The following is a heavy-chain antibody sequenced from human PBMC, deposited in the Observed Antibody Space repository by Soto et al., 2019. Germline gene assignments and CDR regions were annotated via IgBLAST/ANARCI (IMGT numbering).Heavy chain of an antibody. V-gene: IGHV1-8*01. CDR2: MNPNSGNT. CDR3: ARGHNWFDP. Sequence: QVQLVQSGAEVKKPGASVKVSCKASGYTFTSYNINWVRQATGQGLEWMGWMNPNSGNTGYAQKFQGRVTMTRNTSLTTAYMELSRLSSEDTAVYYCARGHNWFDPWGQGTLVTVSS. CDR1: GYTFTSYN. J-gene: IGHJ5*02.